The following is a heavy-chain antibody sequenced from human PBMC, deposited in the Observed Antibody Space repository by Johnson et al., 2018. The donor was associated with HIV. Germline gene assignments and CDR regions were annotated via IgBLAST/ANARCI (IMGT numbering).Heavy chain of an antibody. V-gene: IGHV3-30*03. D-gene: IGHD3-3*01. CDR2: ISFAGMKK. J-gene: IGHJ3*02. CDR1: GFTFSNYG. Sequence: QVQLVESGGGVVQPGRSLRLSCAASGFTFSNYGMAWVRQAPGKGLEWVAVISFAGMKKHYEDSVRGRFTISRDNSKGTLYLQMDGLTPEDTALYYCARDRGERECEVWSSDYYDFGCDLPCQDPRGVVGSFDIWGQGTMVTVSS. CDR3: ARDRGERECEVWSSDYYDFGCDLPCQDPRGVVGSFDI.